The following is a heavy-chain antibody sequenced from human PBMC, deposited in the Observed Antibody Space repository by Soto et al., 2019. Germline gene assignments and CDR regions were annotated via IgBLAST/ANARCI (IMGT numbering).Heavy chain of an antibody. V-gene: IGHV3-64D*06. D-gene: IGHD3-9*01. J-gene: IGHJ5*02. CDR3: VKVSTFYDILTGYYSTNFFGP. Sequence: GGSLRLSCSASGFTFSEYSMHWVRQAPGKGLQYVSTISSDGDITYYADSVKGRFTISRDNSKNTLYLQMNSLRPEDTAVYYCVKVSTFYDILTGYYSTNFFGPWGQGTLVTVSS. CDR2: ISSDGDIT. CDR1: GFTFSEYS.